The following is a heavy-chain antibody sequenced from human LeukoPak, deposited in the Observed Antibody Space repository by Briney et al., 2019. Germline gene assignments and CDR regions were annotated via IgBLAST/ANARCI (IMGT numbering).Heavy chain of an antibody. D-gene: IGHD3-10*01. V-gene: IGHV4-34*01. CDR2: INHSGST. Sequence: SETLSLTCAVYGGSFSGYYWSWIRQPPGKGLEWIGEINHSGSTNYNPSLKSRVTISEDTSKNQFSLKLSSVTAADTAVYYCARGRITMVRGVIFDYWGQGTLVTVSS. CDR1: GGSFSGYY. CDR3: ARGRITMVRGVIFDY. J-gene: IGHJ4*02.